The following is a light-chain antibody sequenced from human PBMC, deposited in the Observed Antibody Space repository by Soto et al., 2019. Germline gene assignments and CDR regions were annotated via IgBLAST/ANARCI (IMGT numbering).Light chain of an antibody. V-gene: IGKV1-39*01. Sequence: DIQMTQSASSLSASVGEKGTTTCRASQSIGIFLNWYQPKPGKAPQLLIYSASSLQSGVPSRFSASRSGTDFTLTISSLQPEDFATYYCQHSYNIVTFGGGTKVDI. CDR3: QHSYNIVT. CDR2: SAS. CDR1: QSIGIF. J-gene: IGKJ4*01.